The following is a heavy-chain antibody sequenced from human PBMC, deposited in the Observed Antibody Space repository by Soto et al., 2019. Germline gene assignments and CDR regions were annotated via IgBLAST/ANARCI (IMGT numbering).Heavy chain of an antibody. CDR3: ARDGYSSSSREDAFDI. CDR1: GGTFSSYA. CDR2: IIPIFGTA. V-gene: IGHV1-69*13. J-gene: IGHJ3*02. Sequence: SVKVSCKASGGTFSSYAISWVRQAPGQGLEWMGGIIPIFGTANYAQKFQGRVTITADESTSTAYMELSSLRSEDTAVFYCARDGYSSSSREDAFDIWGQGTMVTVSS. D-gene: IGHD6-13*01.